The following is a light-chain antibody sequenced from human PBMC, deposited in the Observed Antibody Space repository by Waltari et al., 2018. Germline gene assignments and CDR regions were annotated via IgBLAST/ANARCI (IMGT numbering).Light chain of an antibody. J-gene: IGLJ3*02. CDR1: SSNIGSNY. Sequence: QSVLTQPPSASGTPGQKVTISCNGSSSNIGSNYVYWYQQFPGTAPKLLIFKNNRRPCGVPDRLSDAKSGTSASLAINGLRSEDEADYYCAAWDDSLSGLVLGGGTKVTVL. V-gene: IGLV1-47*01. CDR2: KNN. CDR3: AAWDDSLSGLV.